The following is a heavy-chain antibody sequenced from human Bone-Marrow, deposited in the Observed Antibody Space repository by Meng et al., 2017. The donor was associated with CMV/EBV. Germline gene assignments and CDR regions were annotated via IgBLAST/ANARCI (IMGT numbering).Heavy chain of an antibody. J-gene: IGHJ6*02. Sequence: SLKISCAASGFTFSSYWMHWVRQAPGKGLEWVSGISWNSGSIGYADSVKGRFTISRDNAKNSLYLQMNSLRAEDTALYYCAKGVYYYGMDVWGQGTTVTVSS. V-gene: IGHV3-9*01. CDR3: AKGVYYYGMDV. CDR1: GFTFSSYW. CDR2: ISWNSGSI. D-gene: IGHD3-10*01.